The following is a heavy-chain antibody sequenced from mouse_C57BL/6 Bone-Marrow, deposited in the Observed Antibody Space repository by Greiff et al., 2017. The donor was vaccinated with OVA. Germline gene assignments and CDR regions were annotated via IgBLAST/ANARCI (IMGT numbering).Heavy chain of an antibody. V-gene: IGHV5-17*01. J-gene: IGHJ1*03. CDR3: ARINYWYFDV. Sequence: DVMLVESGGGLVKPGGSLKLSCAASGFTFSDYGMHWVRQAPEKGLEWVAYISSGSSTIYYADTLKGRFTISRDNAKNTLFLQMTSLRSEDTAMYYCARINYWYFDVWGTGTTVTVSS. CDR2: ISSGSSTI. CDR1: GFTFSDYG.